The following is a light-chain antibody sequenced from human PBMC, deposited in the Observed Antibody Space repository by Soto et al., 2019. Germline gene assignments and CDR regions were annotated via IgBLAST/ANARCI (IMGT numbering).Light chain of an antibody. CDR1: QTISPW. CDR2: DVS. CDR3: QQYNSYSRT. V-gene: IGKV1-5*01. J-gene: IGKJ1*01. Sequence: DIQMTQSPSTLSASVGDRVTISCRASQTISPWLVWYQQKPGKAPKLLIYDVSTLESGVPSRFSGSESGAEFTLTISSLQPDDFATYYCQQYNSYSRTFGQGTKVDIK.